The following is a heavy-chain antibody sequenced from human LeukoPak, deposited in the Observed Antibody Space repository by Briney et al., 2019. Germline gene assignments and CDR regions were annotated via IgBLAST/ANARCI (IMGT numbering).Heavy chain of an antibody. CDR3: AGRRIVTTRGGNWFDP. V-gene: IGHV4-59*12. CDR1: GGSISSYY. CDR2: IYYSGST. J-gene: IGHJ5*02. D-gene: IGHD5-12*01. Sequence: PSETLSLTCTVSGGSISSYYWSWIRQPPGKGLEWIGYIYYSGSTNYNPSLKSRVTMSVDTSKNQFSLKLSSVTAADTAVYYCAGRRIVTTRGGNWFDPWGQGTLVTVSS.